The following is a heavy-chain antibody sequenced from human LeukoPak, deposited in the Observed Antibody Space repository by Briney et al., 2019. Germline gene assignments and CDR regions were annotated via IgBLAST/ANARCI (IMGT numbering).Heavy chain of an antibody. V-gene: IGHV1-2*02. CDR3: ASGASVGSSYYLYYFDY. J-gene: IGHJ4*02. CDR2: ISPNSGGT. D-gene: IGHD3-22*01. CDR1: GYTFTGYY. Sequence: ASVKVSCKASGYTFTGYYIHWVRQAPGQGLEWMGWISPNSGGTNYAQKFQGRVTMTRDTSISTAYMELSRLRSDDTAVYYCASGASVGSSYYLYYFDYWGQGTLVTVSS.